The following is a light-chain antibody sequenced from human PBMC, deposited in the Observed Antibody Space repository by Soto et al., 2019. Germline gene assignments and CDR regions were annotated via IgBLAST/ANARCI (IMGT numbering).Light chain of an antibody. CDR3: LQHHTYPFT. CDR2: AAS. V-gene: IGKV1-17*01. J-gene: IGKJ2*01. CDR1: QVIANN. Sequence: DIQMTQSPSSLSASVGDRVTLTCRASQVIANNLGWYQQKPGKAPKRLIFAASTLEGGVPSRFSGSGSATEFTLTISSLQPEDFATYSCLQHHTYPFTFGQGTKVEI.